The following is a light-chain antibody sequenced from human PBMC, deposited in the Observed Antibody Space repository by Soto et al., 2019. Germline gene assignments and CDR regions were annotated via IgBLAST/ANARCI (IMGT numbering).Light chain of an antibody. CDR2: KDS. V-gene: IGLV3-27*01. CDR1: VLAKKY. CDR3: YSAADNNLV. J-gene: IGLJ2*01. Sequence: SYELTHPSSVSVSPGQTARITSSGDVLAKKYARWFQQKPGQAPVLVIYKDSERPSGIPERFSGSSSGTTVTLTISGAQVEDEADYYCYSAADNNLVFGGGTKLTVL.